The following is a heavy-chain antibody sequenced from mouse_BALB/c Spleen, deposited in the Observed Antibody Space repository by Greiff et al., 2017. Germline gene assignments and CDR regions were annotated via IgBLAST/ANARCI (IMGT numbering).Heavy chain of an antibody. J-gene: IGHJ2*01. CDR2: IWAGGST. CDR1: GFSLTSYG. V-gene: IGHV2-9*02. D-gene: IGHD2-1*01. CDR3: AREGPSYGNYGGWAFDY. Sequence: QVQLKESGPGLVAPSQSLSITCTVSGFSLTSYGVHWVRQPPGKGLEWLGVIWAGGSTNYNSALMSRLSISKDNSKSQVFLKMNSLQTDDTAMYYCAREGPSYGNYGGWAFDYWGQGTTLTVSS.